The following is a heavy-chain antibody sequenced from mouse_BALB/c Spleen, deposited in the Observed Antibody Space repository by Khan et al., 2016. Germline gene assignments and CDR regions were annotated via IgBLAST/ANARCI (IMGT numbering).Heavy chain of an antibody. CDR2: FYHGSGSI. D-gene: IGHD2-12*01. V-gene: IGHV1-62-2*01. Sequence: LLPSGAELVKPGASVKLSCKASGYSFNDYIIYWIKQRSGQGLEWIGWFYHGSGSIKYNEKFKDKATLNADKSSSTVYMEFSRLTSEDSAVYVCARHGDSYDVAYWGQGTLGTVSA. CDR1: GYSFNDYI. CDR3: ARHGDSYDVAY. J-gene: IGHJ3*01.